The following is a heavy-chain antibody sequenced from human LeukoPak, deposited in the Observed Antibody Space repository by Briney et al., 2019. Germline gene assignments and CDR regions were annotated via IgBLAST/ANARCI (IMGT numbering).Heavy chain of an antibody. CDR1: GFIFSNFW. J-gene: IGHJ4*02. Sequence: GGSLRLSCTASGFIFSNFWMSWVRQAPGKGLEWVANIKQDGSDKYYVDSVKGRFTLSRDNAKSSLYPQMNSLRAEDTAVYFCARIFAYTSIYYFDYWGQGTLVTVSS. CDR3: ARIFAYTSIYYFDY. CDR2: IKQDGSDK. D-gene: IGHD1-14*01. V-gene: IGHV3-7*01.